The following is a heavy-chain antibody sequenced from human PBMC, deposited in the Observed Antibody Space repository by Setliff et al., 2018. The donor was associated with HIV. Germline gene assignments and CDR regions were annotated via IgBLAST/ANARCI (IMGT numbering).Heavy chain of an antibody. D-gene: IGHD4-17*01. CDR3: ARDYGDTPSYYYYGMDV. V-gene: IGHV4-31*03. CDR1: GGSISSGGYY. J-gene: IGHJ6*02. CDR2: IYYSGST. Sequence: SETLSLTCTVSGGSISSGGYYWSWIRQHPGKGLEWIGYIYYSGSTYYNPSLKSRVTISVDTSKNQFSLKLSSVTAADTAVYYCARDYGDTPSYYYYGMDVWGQGTTVTVSS.